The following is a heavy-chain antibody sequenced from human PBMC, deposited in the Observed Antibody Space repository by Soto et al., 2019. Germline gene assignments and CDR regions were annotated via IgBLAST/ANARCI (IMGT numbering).Heavy chain of an antibody. CDR3: ARRYGYSFDY. Sequence: QVQLQESGPGLVKPSETLSLTCTVSGGSISSYYWSWIRQPPGKGLEWIGYIYYSGTTNYNPSLKSRATLSVDTSKIKLSLKLSSVTAADTAVYYCARRYGYSFDYWGQGTLVTVSS. D-gene: IGHD5-18*01. CDR1: GGSISSYY. CDR2: IYYSGTT. J-gene: IGHJ4*02. V-gene: IGHV4-59*08.